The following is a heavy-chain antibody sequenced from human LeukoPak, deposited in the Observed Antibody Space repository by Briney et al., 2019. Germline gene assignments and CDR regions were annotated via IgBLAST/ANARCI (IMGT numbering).Heavy chain of an antibody. V-gene: IGHV3-30*18. CDR3: AKGSSYLYYFDY. J-gene: IGHJ4*02. CDR1: GFIFSTYG. CDR2: ISYDGSNK. Sequence: PGGSLRLSCAASGFIFSTYGMHWVRQAPGKGLEWVAVISYDGSNKYYADSVKGRFTISRDNSKNTLYLQMNSLRAEDTAVYYCAKGSSYLYYFDYWGQGTLVTVSS. D-gene: IGHD3-10*01.